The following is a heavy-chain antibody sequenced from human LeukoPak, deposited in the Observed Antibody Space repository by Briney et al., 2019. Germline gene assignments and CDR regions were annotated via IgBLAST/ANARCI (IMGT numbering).Heavy chain of an antibody. V-gene: IGHV3-33*01. CDR3: AREGAEAHVDS. J-gene: IGHJ4*02. Sequence: GGSLRLSCAASGFTFRSYGMHWVRQAPGKGLEWVAVIWYDGSNKYYADSVKGRFTISRDNSKSTLYLQMNSLRAEDTAVYYCAREGAEAHVDSWGQGTLVTVSS. CDR1: GFTFRSYG. CDR2: IWYDGSNK. D-gene: IGHD1-26*01.